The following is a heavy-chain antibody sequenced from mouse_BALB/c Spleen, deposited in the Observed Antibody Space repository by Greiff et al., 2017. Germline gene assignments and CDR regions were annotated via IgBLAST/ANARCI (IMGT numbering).Heavy chain of an antibody. Sequence: EVQVVESGGGLVQPGGSRKLSCAASGFTFSSFGMHWVRQAPEKGLEWVAYISSGSSTIYYADTVKGRFTISRDNPKNTLFLQMTSLRSEDTAMYYCARDSYGFAYWGQGTLVTVSA. CDR2: ISSGSSTI. J-gene: IGHJ3*01. V-gene: IGHV5-17*02. D-gene: IGHD3-3*01. CDR3: ARDSYGFAY. CDR1: GFTFSSFG.